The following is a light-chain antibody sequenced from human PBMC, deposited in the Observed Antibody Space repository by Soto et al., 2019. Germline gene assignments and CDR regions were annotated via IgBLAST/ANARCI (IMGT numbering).Light chain of an antibody. CDR1: QSVSFSY. CDR2: GAS. Sequence: EIVLTQSPGTLSLSPGERATLSCRASQSVSFSYLAWYQQKPDQAPRLLIYGASGRATGIPDRFSGSGSGTYFTLIISRLEPEDFAVYYCQQYGSSPPWTFGQGNKVEIK. CDR3: QQYGSSPPWT. V-gene: IGKV3-20*01. J-gene: IGKJ1*01.